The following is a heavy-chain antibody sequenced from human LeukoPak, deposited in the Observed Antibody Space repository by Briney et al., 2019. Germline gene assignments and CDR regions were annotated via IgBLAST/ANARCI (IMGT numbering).Heavy chain of an antibody. CDR2: IYHAGST. Sequence: SGTLSLTCTVSGASISSSNWWTWVRQPPGEALEWIGEIYHAGSTKYNPSLKSRLTISVDKSNNSFSLSLTCVTAADTAFYYCARAAAVTGQFEFWGQGTLVTVSS. J-gene: IGHJ4*02. V-gene: IGHV4-4*02. D-gene: IGHD6-19*01. CDR3: ARAAAVTGQFEF. CDR1: GASISSSNW.